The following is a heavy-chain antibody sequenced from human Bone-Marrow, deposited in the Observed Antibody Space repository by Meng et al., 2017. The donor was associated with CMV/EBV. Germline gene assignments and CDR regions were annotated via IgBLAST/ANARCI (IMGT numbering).Heavy chain of an antibody. CDR2: IYSGGSST. CDR3: AKVGWVGAYYFDY. Sequence: GESLKISCAASGFTFSSYAMSWVRQAPGKGLEWVSVIYSGGSSTYYADSVKGRFTISRDNSKNTLYLQMNSLRAEDTAVYYCAKVGWVGAYYFDYWGQGTLVTASS. D-gene: IGHD1-26*01. V-gene: IGHV3-23*03. CDR1: GFTFSSYA. J-gene: IGHJ4*02.